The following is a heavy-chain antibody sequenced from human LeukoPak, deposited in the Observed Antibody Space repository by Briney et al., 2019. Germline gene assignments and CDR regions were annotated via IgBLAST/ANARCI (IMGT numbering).Heavy chain of an antibody. J-gene: IGHJ4*02. CDR1: GFTFSSYG. CDR2: ISYDGSNK. CDR3: AKIGRDYYDSSGYYYDYFDY. D-gene: IGHD3-22*01. V-gene: IGHV3-30*18. Sequence: GRSLRLSCAASGFTFSSYGMHWVRQAPGKGLEWVAVISYDGSNKYYADSVKGRFTISRDNSKNTLYLQMNSLRAEDTAVYYCAKIGRDYYDSSGYYYDYFDYWGQGTLVTVSS.